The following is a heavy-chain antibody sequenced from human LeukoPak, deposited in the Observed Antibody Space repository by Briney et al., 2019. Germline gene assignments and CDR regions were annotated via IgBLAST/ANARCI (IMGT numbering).Heavy chain of an antibody. CDR2: IYYSGSI. Sequence: SETLSLTCTVSGGSISSYYWSWIRQPPGKGLEWIGYIYYSGSINYNPSLKSRVTISVDTSKNQFSLKLSSVTAADTAVYYCARIVSSGWYYYYMDVWGKGTTVTVSS. CDR3: ARIVSSGWYYYYMDV. J-gene: IGHJ6*03. D-gene: IGHD6-19*01. CDR1: GGSISSYY. V-gene: IGHV4-59*08.